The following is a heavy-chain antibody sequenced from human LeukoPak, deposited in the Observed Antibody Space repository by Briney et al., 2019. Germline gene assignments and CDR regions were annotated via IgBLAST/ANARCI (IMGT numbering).Heavy chain of an antibody. V-gene: IGHV1-2*02. Sequence: GASVKVSCKASGYTFAGYYIHWVRQAPGQGLEWMGWINPKLGSTLYVQKFQGRVTMTSDTSITTVYLELSGLRSDDTAFYYCARKGSYFDYWGQGTLLTVSS. CDR1: GYTFAGYY. CDR3: ARKGSYFDY. J-gene: IGHJ4*02. CDR2: INPKLGST.